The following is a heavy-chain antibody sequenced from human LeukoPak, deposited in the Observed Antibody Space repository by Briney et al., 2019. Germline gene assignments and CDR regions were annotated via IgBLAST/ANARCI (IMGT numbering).Heavy chain of an antibody. V-gene: IGHV4-34*01. Sequence: SETLSLTCAVYGGSFSGYYWRWIRQPPGKRLEWIGEINDSGSTNYNPSLKSRVSISVDTSKNQFSMKLSSVTAADTAVYYCARGGIAVAPDYYYGMDVWGQGTTVTVSS. D-gene: IGHD6-19*01. CDR3: ARGGIAVAPDYYYGMDV. CDR1: GGSFSGYY. J-gene: IGHJ6*02. CDR2: INDSGST.